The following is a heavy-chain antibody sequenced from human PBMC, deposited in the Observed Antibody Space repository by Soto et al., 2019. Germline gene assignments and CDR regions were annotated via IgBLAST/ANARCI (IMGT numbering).Heavy chain of an antibody. CDR1: GFTFSSYA. CDR2: ISYDGSNK. J-gene: IGHJ4*02. V-gene: IGHV3-30-3*01. Sequence: QVQLVESGGGVVQPGRSLRLSCAASGFTFSSYAMHWVRQAPGKGLEWVAVISYDGSNKYYADSVKGRFTISRDNSKNTLYLQMNRLRAEDTAVYYCARDRASVAGRSGALLRHWGQGTLVTVSS. D-gene: IGHD6-19*01. CDR3: ARDRASVAGRSGALLRH.